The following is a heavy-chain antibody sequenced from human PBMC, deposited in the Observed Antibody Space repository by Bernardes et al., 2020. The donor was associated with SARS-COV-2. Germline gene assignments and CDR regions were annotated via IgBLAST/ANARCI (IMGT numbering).Heavy chain of an antibody. CDR1: GYSFTDYW. Sequence: GESLKISCQGSGYSFTDYWITWVRQVPGKGLESVGRIDPRDSYTNYRTSFQGHVTISVDDSISTAYLQWGGLKASDSAIYFCARSEQRPLGSRRDAFDVWGQGTVVTVSS. J-gene: IGHJ3*01. D-gene: IGHD6-25*01. V-gene: IGHV5-10-1*01. CDR2: IDPRDSYT. CDR3: ARSEQRPLGSRRDAFDV.